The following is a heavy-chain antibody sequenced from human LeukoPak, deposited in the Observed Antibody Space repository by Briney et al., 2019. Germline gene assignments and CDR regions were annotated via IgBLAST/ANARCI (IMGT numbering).Heavy chain of an antibody. CDR3: ARAGYYYDGSGYYYADY. V-gene: IGHV4-61*05. Sequence: SETLSLTCTVSGGSISSSSYYWGWIRQPPGKGLEWIGRIYTSGSTNYNPSLKSRVTMSVDTSKNQFSLKLSSVTAADTAVYYCARAGYYYDGSGYYYADYWGQGTLVTVSS. CDR2: IYTSGST. D-gene: IGHD3-22*01. J-gene: IGHJ4*02. CDR1: GGSISSSSYY.